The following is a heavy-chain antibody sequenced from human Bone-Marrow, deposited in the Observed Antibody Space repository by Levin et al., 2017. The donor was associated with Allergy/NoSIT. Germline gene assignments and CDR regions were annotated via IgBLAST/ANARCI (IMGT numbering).Heavy chain of an antibody. Sequence: GESLKISCAASGFTFSSYGMHWVRQAPGKGLEWVAVIWYDGSNKYYADSVKGRFTIPRDNSKNTLYLQMNSLRAEDTAVDYCARETYSGYPGAFDYWGQGTLVTVSS. CDR3: ARETYSGYPGAFDY. D-gene: IGHD5-12*01. CDR2: IWYDGSNK. J-gene: IGHJ4*02. V-gene: IGHV3-33*01. CDR1: GFTFSSYG.